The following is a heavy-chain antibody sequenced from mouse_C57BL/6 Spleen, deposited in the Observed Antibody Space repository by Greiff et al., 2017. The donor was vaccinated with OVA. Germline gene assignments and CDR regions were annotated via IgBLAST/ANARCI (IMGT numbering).Heavy chain of an antibody. CDR1: GYTFTSYW. J-gene: IGHJ4*01. D-gene: IGHD3-3*01. Sequence: QVQLKQPGAELVMPGASVKLSCKASGYTFTSYWMHWVKQRPGQGLEWIGEIDPSDSYTNYNQKFKGKSTLTVDKSSSTAYMQLSSLTSEDSAVYYCATRAYYAMDYWGQGTSVTVSS. CDR2: IDPSDSYT. CDR3: ATRAYYAMDY. V-gene: IGHV1-69*01.